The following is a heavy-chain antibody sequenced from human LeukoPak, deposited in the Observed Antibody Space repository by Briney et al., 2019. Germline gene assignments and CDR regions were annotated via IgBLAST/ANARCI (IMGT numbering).Heavy chain of an antibody. Sequence: GGSLRLSCAASGFTFSSYGMHWVRQAPGKGLEWVAVIWYGGSNKYYADSVKGRFTISRDNAKNSLYLQMNSLRAEDTALYYCAKDAARLISGAFDLWGRGTLVTVSS. CDR3: AKDAARLISGAFDL. J-gene: IGHJ2*01. CDR2: IWYGGSNK. V-gene: IGHV3-33*03. CDR1: GFTFSSYG. D-gene: IGHD2-8*01.